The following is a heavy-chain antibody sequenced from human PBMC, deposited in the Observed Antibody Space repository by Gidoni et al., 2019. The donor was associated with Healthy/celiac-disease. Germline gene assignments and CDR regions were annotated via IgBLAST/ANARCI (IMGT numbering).Heavy chain of an antibody. CDR3: AKGSSGWYYFDY. CDR1: GFTCSSYA. V-gene: IGHV3-23*01. J-gene: IGHJ4*02. CDR2: ISGSGGST. D-gene: IGHD6-19*01. Sequence: EVQLLESGGCLVQPGGSLRLSCAASGFTCSSYAMSWVRQAPGKGLEWVAAISGSGGSTYYADYVKGRFTISRDNSKNTLYLQMNSLRAEDTAVYYCAKGSSGWYYFDYWGQGTLVTVSS.